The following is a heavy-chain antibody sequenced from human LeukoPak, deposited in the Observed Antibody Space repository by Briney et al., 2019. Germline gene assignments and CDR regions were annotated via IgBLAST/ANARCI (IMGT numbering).Heavy chain of an antibody. J-gene: IGHJ4*02. CDR2: ISSSGSTI. Sequence: GGSLRLSCAASGFTFSDYYKSWIRQAPGKGLEWVSYISSSGSTIYYSDSVKGRFTISRDNIKNSLYLQMNSLRAEDTAVYYCARDGGTYYFDYWGQGTLVTVSS. CDR3: ARDGGTYYFDY. CDR1: GFTFSDYY. V-gene: IGHV3-11*01. D-gene: IGHD1-26*01.